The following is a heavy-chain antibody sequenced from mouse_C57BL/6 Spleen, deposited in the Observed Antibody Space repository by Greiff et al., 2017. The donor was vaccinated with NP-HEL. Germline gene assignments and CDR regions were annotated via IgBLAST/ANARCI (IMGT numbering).Heavy chain of an antibody. V-gene: IGHV2-5*01. D-gene: IGHD2-4*01. CDR3: AKNSYYDPSYAMDY. CDR2: IWRGGST. CDR1: GFSLTSYG. Sequence: QVQLQQSGPGLVQPSQSLSITCTVSGFSLTSYGVHWVRQSPGKGLEWLGVIWRGGSTDYNAAFMSRLSITKDNSKSQVFFKMNSLQAADTAIYYCAKNSYYDPSYAMDYWGQGTSVTVSS. J-gene: IGHJ4*01.